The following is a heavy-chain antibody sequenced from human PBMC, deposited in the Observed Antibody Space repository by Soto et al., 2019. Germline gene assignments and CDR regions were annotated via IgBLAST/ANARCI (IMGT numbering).Heavy chain of an antibody. V-gene: IGHV5-51*01. CDR3: ARRVITPEYYFDY. Sequence: PGASLKVSCKACGYSFTTYWLVLVLQMTGKGLEGVGIIYPGDSDTKYSPSFEGQVTISADKTFSTAYLQWFSLKSSYTPIYYCARRVITPEYYFDYWGQGTRVTVSS. CDR2: IYPGDSDT. D-gene: IGHD3-22*01. CDR1: GYSFTTYW. J-gene: IGHJ4*02.